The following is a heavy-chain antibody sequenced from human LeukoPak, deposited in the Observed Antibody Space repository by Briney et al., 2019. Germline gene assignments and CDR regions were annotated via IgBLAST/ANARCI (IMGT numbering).Heavy chain of an antibody. Sequence: SGTLSLTCAVSGGSISGSNWWSWVRRPPGKGLEWIGYIYYSGSTNYNPSLKSRVTISVDTSKNQFSLKLSSVTAADTAVYYCARHSGQLWPIGYGMDVWGQGTTVTVSS. CDR1: GGSISGSNW. V-gene: IGHV4-4*02. D-gene: IGHD5-18*01. CDR3: ARHSGQLWPIGYGMDV. CDR2: IYYSGST. J-gene: IGHJ6*02.